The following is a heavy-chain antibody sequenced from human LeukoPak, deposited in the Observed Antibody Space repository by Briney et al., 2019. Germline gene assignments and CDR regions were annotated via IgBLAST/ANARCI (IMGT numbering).Heavy chain of an antibody. J-gene: IGHJ6*02. V-gene: IGHV3-9*01. CDR1: GFTFDDYA. CDR2: ISWNSGSI. CDR3: TKDRSQLLSYGMDV. Sequence: PGRSLRLSCAASGFTFDDYATHWVRQAPGKGLEWFSGISWNSGSIGYAGSVKGRFTISRDSAKNSLYLQMNSLRAEDTALYYCTKDRSQLLSYGMDVWGQGTTVTVSS. D-gene: IGHD2-2*01.